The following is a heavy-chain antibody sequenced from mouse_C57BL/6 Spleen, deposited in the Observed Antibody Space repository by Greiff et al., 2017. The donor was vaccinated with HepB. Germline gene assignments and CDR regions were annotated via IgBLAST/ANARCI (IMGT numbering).Heavy chain of an antibody. J-gene: IGHJ2*01. D-gene: IGHD1-1*01. CDR2: IYPGDGDT. CDR1: GYAFSSSW. Sequence: VKLQESGPELVKPGASVKISCKASGYAFSSSWMNWVKQRPGKGLEWIGRIYPGDGDTNYNGKFKGKATLTADKSSSTAYMQLSSLTSEDSEVYFCARTGDYGSSYPNYWGQGTTLTVSS. V-gene: IGHV1-82*01. CDR3: ARTGDYGSSYPNY.